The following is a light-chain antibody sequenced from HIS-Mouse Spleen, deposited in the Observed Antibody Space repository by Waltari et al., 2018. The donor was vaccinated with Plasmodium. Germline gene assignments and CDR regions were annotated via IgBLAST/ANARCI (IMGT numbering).Light chain of an antibody. V-gene: IGKV1-9*01. CDR2: AAS. CDR1: QGISNY. J-gene: IGKJ1*01. CDR3: QQLNSYPPWT. Sequence: DIQLTQSPSFLSASVGDRVTITCRASQGISNYLAWYQQKPGKAPKLLIYAASTLQSGVPSRFSGSGSGTEFTLTISSLQPEDFASYYCQQLNSYPPWTFGQGTKVEIK.